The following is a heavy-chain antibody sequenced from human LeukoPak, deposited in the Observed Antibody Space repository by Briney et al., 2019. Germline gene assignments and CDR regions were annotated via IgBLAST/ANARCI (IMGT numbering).Heavy chain of an antibody. Sequence: PGGSLRLSCAAPGFTVSVNYMGWVRQAPGKGLEWVSVLYTGNRTYYGDSVKGRFTIARDNSKKTLFLEMNSLRAEDTAVYYCVRDFSGDFAIRVVWGQGTTVTVSS. V-gene: IGHV3-66*01. J-gene: IGHJ6*02. CDR3: VRDFSGDFAIRVV. CDR2: LYTGNRT. D-gene: IGHD2-21*01. CDR1: GFTVSVNY.